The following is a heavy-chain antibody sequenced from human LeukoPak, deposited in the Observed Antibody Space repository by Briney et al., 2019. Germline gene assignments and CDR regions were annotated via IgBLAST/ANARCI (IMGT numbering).Heavy chain of an antibody. V-gene: IGHV3-48*04. J-gene: IGHJ4*02. Sequence: TGGSLRLSCAASGFTFSSYSMNWVRQAPGKGLEWVSYISSSSSTIYYADSVKGRFTISRDNAKNSLYLQMNSLRAEDTAVYYCARVLGDIVVVPAALEYWGQGTLVTVSS. CDR1: GFTFSSYS. D-gene: IGHD2-2*01. CDR2: ISSSSSTI. CDR3: ARVLGDIVVVPAALEY.